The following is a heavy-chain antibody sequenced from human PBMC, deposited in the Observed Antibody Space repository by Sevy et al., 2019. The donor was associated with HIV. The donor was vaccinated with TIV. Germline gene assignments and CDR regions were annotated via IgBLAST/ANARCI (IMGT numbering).Heavy chain of an antibody. CDR1: GFTFSSYA. CDR2: ISGSGGST. Sequence: GGSLRLSCAASGFTFSSYAMRWVRQAPGKGLEWVSAISGSGGSTYYADSVKGRFTISRDNSKNTLYLQMNSLRAEDTAVYYCAKVSGGFDYYDSSGYSDYWGQGTLVTVSS. J-gene: IGHJ4*02. V-gene: IGHV3-23*01. CDR3: AKVSGGFDYYDSSGYSDY. D-gene: IGHD3-22*01.